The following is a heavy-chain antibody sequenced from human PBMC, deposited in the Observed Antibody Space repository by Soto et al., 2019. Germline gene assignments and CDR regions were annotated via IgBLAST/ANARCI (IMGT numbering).Heavy chain of an antibody. CDR3: AKDLYDSSGYYYDY. Sequence: GXSLGLACAASLFTFSSYAMSWVRQAPGKGLEWVSAISGSGGSTYYADSVKGRFTISRDNSKNTLYLQMNSLRAEDTAVYYCAKDLYDSSGYYYDYWGQGTLVTVS. V-gene: IGHV3-23*01. CDR2: ISGSGGST. CDR1: LFTFSSYA. D-gene: IGHD3-22*01. J-gene: IGHJ4*02.